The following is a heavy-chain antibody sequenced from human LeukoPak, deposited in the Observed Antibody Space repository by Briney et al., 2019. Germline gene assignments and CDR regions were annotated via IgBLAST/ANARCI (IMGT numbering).Heavy chain of an antibody. CDR2: VDTSGST. J-gene: IGHJ3*01. Sequence: PSETLSLTCTVSAGSISSAYRWTGIRKSAGEGLEWIGRVDTSGSTKYNPSLKSRVTISFDTSKNQFSLRLTSVTAADTAVYYCTSGEYTQGSDVWGQGTMVTVTS. V-gene: IGHV4-61*02. CDR1: AGSISSAYR. CDR3: TSGEYTQGSDV. D-gene: IGHD4-17*01.